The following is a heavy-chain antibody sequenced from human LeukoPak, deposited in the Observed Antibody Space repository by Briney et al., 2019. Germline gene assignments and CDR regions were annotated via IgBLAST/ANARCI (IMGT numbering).Heavy chain of an antibody. CDR2: INHSGST. Sequence: SETLSLTCAVYGGSFSGYYWSWIRQPPGKGLEWIGEINHSGSTNYNPSLKSRVTISVDTSKNQFFLKLSSVTAADTAVYYCAREGGWGSLVWGQGTLITVSS. CDR1: GGSFSGYY. J-gene: IGHJ4*02. CDR3: AREGGWGSLV. D-gene: IGHD3-10*01. V-gene: IGHV4-34*01.